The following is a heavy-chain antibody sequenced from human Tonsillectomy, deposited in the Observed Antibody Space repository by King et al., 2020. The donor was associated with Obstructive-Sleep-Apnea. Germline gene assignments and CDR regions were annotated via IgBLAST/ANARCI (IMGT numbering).Heavy chain of an antibody. Sequence: QLVQSGGGVVQPGGSLRLSFAASGFGFSTYGMHWVRQAPGKGLVWVAFIRFDGRNKYYVDSVKGRFTISRDNSKNTLYLQMNSLRAEDTAVYYCAKGGCTGDRCYYDYWGQGTLVTVSS. J-gene: IGHJ4*02. V-gene: IGHV3-30*02. CDR1: GFGFSTYG. D-gene: IGHD2-15*01. CDR2: IRFDGRNK. CDR3: AKGGCTGDRCYYDY.